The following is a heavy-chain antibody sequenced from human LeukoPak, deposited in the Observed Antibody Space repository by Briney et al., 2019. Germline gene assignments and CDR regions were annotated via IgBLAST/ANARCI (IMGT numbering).Heavy chain of an antibody. CDR2: ISYDGSNK. CDR3: ARDPLS. Sequence: GRSLRLSCAASGFTFNSYAVHWVSQAQGKGLEWVTVISYDGSNKYYADSVKGRFTISRDNSKNTLYLQMNSLRAEDTAVYYCARDPLSWGQGTQVTVSS. CDR1: GFTFNSYA. J-gene: IGHJ5*02. V-gene: IGHV3-30-3*01.